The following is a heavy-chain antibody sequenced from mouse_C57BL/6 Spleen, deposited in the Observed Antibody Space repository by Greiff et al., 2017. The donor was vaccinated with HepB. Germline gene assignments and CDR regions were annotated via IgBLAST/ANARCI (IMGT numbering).Heavy chain of an antibody. Sequence: EVKVVESGGDLVKPGGSLKLSCAASGFTFSSYGMSWVRQTPDKRLEWVATISSGGSYTYYPDSVKGRFTISRDNAKNTLYLQMSSLKSEDTAMYYCARHVTTVVGRYFDVWGTGTTVTVSS. CDR1: GFTFSSYG. CDR3: ARHVTTVVGRYFDV. J-gene: IGHJ1*03. V-gene: IGHV5-6*01. CDR2: ISSGGSYT. D-gene: IGHD1-1*01.